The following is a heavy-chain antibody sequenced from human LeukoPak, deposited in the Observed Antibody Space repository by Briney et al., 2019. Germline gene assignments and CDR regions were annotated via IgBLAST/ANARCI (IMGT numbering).Heavy chain of an antibody. CDR2: ISSSSSYT. CDR1: GFTFSDYY. V-gene: IGHV3-11*05. CDR3: ARAQYRSSGNGMDV. Sequence: GGSLRLSCAASGFTFSDYYMSWIRQAPGKGLEWVSYISSSSSYTNYAESVKGRFTISRDNAKNSQYLQMNSLRAEDTAVYYCARAQYRSSGNGMDVWGQGTAVTVSS. D-gene: IGHD3-10*01. J-gene: IGHJ6*02.